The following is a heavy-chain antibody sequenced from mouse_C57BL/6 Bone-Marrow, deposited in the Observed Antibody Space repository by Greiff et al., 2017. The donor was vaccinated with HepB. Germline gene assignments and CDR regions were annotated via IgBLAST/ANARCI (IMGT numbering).Heavy chain of an antibody. Sequence: QVQLQQPGAELVRPGSSVKLSCKASGYTFTSYWMHWVKQRPIQGLEWIGNIDPSDSETHYNQKFKDKATLTVDKSSSTAYIQLSSLTSEDSAVYYCAKGLLLHAMDYWGQGTSVTVSS. CDR3: AKGLLLHAMDY. CDR1: GYTFTSYW. D-gene: IGHD2-3*01. CDR2: IDPSDSET. V-gene: IGHV1-52*01. J-gene: IGHJ4*01.